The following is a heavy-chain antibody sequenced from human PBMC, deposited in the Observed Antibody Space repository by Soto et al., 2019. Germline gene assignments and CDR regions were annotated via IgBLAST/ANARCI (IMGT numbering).Heavy chain of an antibody. V-gene: IGHV1-8*01. CDR2: MNPNSGNT. CDR1: GYTFTSHD. CDR3: ARLDYGVYARFDY. Sequence: QVQLVQSGAEVKKSGASVKVSCKASGYTFTSHDINWVRQATGQGLEWMGWMNPNSGNTGYAQKFQGRVTMTRNTSISTAYMERSSLRSEDTAVYYCARLDYGVYARFDYWGQGTLVTVSS. D-gene: IGHD4-17*01. J-gene: IGHJ4*02.